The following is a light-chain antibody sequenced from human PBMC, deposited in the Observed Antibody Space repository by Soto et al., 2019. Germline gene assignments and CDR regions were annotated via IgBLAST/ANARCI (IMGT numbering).Light chain of an antibody. CDR2: ATS. J-gene: IGKJ4*01. Sequence: EIVVTQSPATLSVSPGERATLSCRASQSVGNNFAWYQQKPGQAPRLLIFATSTRATGVPARFSGSVSGTEFTLTISSLQSEDFAFYYCQQYGDWPLTFGGGAKVEIE. V-gene: IGKV3-15*01. CDR1: QSVGNN. CDR3: QQYGDWPLT.